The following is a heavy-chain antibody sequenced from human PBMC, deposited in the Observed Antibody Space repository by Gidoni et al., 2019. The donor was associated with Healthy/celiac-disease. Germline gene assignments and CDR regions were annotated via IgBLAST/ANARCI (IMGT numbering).Heavy chain of an antibody. D-gene: IGHD3-22*01. CDR3: AKVYSYYYDSSANGHAFDI. J-gene: IGHJ3*02. Sequence: QVPLVESGGGVVQPGRSLRLSSAASGFTFSSYGMRWVRQAPGKGLEWVAVISYDGSNKCYADSVKGRIIISRDNYKNTLFLQMNSLGAEDKAVYYCAKVYSYYYDSSANGHAFDIWGQGTMVTVSS. CDR1: GFTFSSYG. CDR2: ISYDGSNK. V-gene: IGHV3-30*18.